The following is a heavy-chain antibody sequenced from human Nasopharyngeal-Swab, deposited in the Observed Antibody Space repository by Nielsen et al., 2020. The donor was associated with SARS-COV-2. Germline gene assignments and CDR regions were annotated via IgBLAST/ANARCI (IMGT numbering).Heavy chain of an antibody. CDR1: GFTFDDYA. Sequence: GGSLRLSCAASGFTFDDYAMNWVRQAPGKGLEWVSYISSSSSTIYYADSVKGRFTISRDNAKNSLYLQMNSLRAEDTAVYYCARENCGGDCYSPGYYYYGMDVWGQGTTVTVSS. CDR2: ISSSSSTI. J-gene: IGHJ6*02. CDR3: ARENCGGDCYSPGYYYYGMDV. D-gene: IGHD2-21*01. V-gene: IGHV3-48*04.